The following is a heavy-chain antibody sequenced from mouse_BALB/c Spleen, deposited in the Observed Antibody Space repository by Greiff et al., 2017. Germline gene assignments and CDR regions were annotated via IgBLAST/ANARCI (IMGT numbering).Heavy chain of an antibody. CDR3: ARRGGLYGSRWYFDV. D-gene: IGHD1-1*01. CDR1: GYTFTDYN. Sequence: VQLKESGPELVKPGASVKIPCKASGYTFTDYNMDWVKQSHGKSLEWIGDINPNNGGTIYNQKFKGKATLTVDKSSSTAYMELRSLTSEDTAVYYCARRGGLYGSRWYFDVWGAGTTVTVSS. J-gene: IGHJ1*01. CDR2: INPNNGGT. V-gene: IGHV1-18*01.